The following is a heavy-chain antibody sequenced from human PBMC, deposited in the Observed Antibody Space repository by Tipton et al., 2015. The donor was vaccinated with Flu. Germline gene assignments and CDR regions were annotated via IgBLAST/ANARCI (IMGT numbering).Heavy chain of an antibody. CDR2: IKQDGSQK. CDR1: GFTFSSFW. V-gene: IGHV3-7*01. Sequence: SLRLSCAASGFTFSSFWMNWVRQAPGKGLEWVANIKQDGSQKYYVDSLKGRFTISRDNAKNSLYLQMNGLRAEDTAVYYCARDPYSSSWADYWGQGTLVTVSS. CDR3: ARDPYSSSWADY. D-gene: IGHD6-13*01. J-gene: IGHJ4*02.